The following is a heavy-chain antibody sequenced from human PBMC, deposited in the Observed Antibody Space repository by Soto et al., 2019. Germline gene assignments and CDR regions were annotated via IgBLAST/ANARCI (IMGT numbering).Heavy chain of an antibody. V-gene: IGHV1-69*13. J-gene: IGHJ5*02. CDR1: GGTFSSYA. Sequence: GASVKVSCKASGGTFSSYAISWVRQAPGQGLEWMGGIIPIFGTANYAQKFQGRVTITADESTSTAYMELSSLRSEDTAVYYCAREYYYDTGGWFDPWGQGTLVTVSS. D-gene: IGHD3-22*01. CDR3: AREYYYDTGGWFDP. CDR2: IIPIFGTA.